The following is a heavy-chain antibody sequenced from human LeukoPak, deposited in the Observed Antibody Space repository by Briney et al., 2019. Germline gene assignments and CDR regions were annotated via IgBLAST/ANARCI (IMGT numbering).Heavy chain of an antibody. J-gene: IGHJ4*02. CDR2: IYTSGST. CDR3: ARRRITIFGVAAYYFDY. CDR1: GGSISSGSYF. Sequence: PSQTLSLTCTVSGGSISSGSYFWSWIRQPAGRVLERIWRIYTSGSTNYNPSLKILVTISVATSNNLFTLKLSSVTAADAAVYYCARRRITIFGVAAYYFDYWGQGTLVTVSS. D-gene: IGHD3-3*01. V-gene: IGHV4-61*02.